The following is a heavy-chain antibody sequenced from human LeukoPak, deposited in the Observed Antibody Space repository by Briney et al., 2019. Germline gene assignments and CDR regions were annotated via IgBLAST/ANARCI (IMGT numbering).Heavy chain of an antibody. CDR3: AKDRGWLVRGYYFDY. V-gene: IGHV3-9*01. CDR1: GFTFDDYA. D-gene: IGHD6-19*01. J-gene: IGHJ4*02. Sequence: GRSLRLSCAASGFTFDDYAMHWVRQAPGKGLEWVSGISWNSGSIGYADSVKGRFTISRDNAKNSLYLQMNSLRAEDTASYYCAKDRGWLVRGYYFDYWGQGTLVTVSS. CDR2: ISWNSGSI.